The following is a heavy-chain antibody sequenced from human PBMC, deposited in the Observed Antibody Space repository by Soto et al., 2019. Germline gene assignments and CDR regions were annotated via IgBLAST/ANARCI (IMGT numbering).Heavy chain of an antibody. CDR1: GGTFSSYS. Sequence: ASVNVSCKSSGGTFSSYSISWVRQAPGQGLECMGGIIPIFGTANYAQKFQGRVTITADESTSTAYMELSSLRSEDTAVYYCATRGELERYFDYWGQGTLVTVSS. CDR2: IIPIFGTA. CDR3: ATRGELERYFDY. J-gene: IGHJ4*02. V-gene: IGHV1-69*13. D-gene: IGHD1-1*01.